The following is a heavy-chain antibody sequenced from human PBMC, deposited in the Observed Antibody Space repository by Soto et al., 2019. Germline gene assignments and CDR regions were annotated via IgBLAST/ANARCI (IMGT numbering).Heavy chain of an antibody. CDR2: IYYSGST. Sequence: QVQLQESGPGLVKPSQTLSLTCTVSGGSISSGDYYWSWIRQPPGKGLEWIGYIYYSGSTYYNPXXKSRVTISVDXXNXQXXTKLSSVTAADTAVYYCARKTGTTLSYYYYYGMDVWGQGTTVTVSS. CDR3: ARKTGTTLSYYYYYGMDV. D-gene: IGHD1-7*01. CDR1: GGSISSGDYY. J-gene: IGHJ6*02. V-gene: IGHV4-30-4*01.